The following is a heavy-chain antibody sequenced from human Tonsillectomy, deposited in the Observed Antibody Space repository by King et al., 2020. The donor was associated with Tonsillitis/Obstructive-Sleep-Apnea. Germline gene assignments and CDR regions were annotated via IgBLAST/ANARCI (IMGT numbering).Heavy chain of an antibody. Sequence: VQLVESGGGLVQPGGSLRLSCAASGFTFSSYAMSWVRQAPGKGLEWVSAISGSGGSTYYADSVKGRFTISRDNSKNTLYLQMNSLRAGDTAVYYCAKRPDIVVVVAATNGYWYFDLWGRGTLVTVSS. D-gene: IGHD2-15*01. V-gene: IGHV3-23*04. J-gene: IGHJ2*01. CDR3: AKRPDIVVVVAATNGYWYFDL. CDR1: GFTFSSYA. CDR2: ISGSGGST.